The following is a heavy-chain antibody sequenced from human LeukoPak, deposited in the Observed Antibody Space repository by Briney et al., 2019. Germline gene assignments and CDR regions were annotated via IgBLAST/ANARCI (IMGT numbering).Heavy chain of an antibody. CDR1: GGTFSSYA. D-gene: IGHD2-15*01. J-gene: IGHJ4*02. V-gene: IGHV1-69*06. Sequence: SVKVSCKASGGTFSSYAISWVRQAPGQGREWIGRIIPIFGTANYAQKFQGRVTITPDKSTSTAYMELSSLRSEDTAVYYCARAAGYCSGGSCYHFDYWGQGTLVTVSS. CDR2: IIPIFGTA. CDR3: ARAAGYCSGGSCYHFDY.